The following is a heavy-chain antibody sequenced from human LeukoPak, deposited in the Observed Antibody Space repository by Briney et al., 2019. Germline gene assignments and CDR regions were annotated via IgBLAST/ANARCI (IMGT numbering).Heavy chain of an antibody. V-gene: IGHV1-69*01. CDR1: GGTFSSYA. J-gene: IGHJ4*02. Sequence: SVKVSCKASGGTFSSYAISWVRQAPGQGLEWMGGIILIFGTANYAQKFQGRVTITADESTSTAYMELSSLRSEDTAVYYCARGKGRTALPPSEDWGQGTLVTVSS. D-gene: IGHD4-17*01. CDR3: ARGKGRTALPPSED. CDR2: IILIFGTA.